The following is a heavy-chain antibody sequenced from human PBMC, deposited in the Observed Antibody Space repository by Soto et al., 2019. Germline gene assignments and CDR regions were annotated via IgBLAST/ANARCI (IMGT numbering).Heavy chain of an antibody. J-gene: IGHJ4*02. D-gene: IGHD4-17*01. CDR3: VGTGTTDDY. V-gene: IGHV4-30-4*01. CDR2: IYNSGGS. Sequence: QVQLQESGPGLVKPSQTLSLTCSFPGASVRSGDYNWSSIRQAPGKALEWIGYIYNSGGSYYNPSLKGRLTISIDTSKNQFSLKLNSVTAADTAIYYCVGTGTTDDYWGRGTLVTVSS. CDR1: GASVRSGDYN.